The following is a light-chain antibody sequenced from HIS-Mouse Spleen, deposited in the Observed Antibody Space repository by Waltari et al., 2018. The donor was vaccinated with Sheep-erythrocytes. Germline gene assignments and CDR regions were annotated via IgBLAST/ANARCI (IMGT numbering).Light chain of an antibody. J-gene: IGKJ5*01. V-gene: IGKV3-11*01. CDR3: QQANSFPIT. CDR2: DAS. CDR1: QSVSSY. Sequence: EIVLTQSPATLSLSPGERATLSCRASQSVSSYLAWYQQKPGQAPRILIYDASNRATGIPARFSGSGSGTDFTLTISSLEPEDFATYYCQQANSFPITFGQGTRLEIK.